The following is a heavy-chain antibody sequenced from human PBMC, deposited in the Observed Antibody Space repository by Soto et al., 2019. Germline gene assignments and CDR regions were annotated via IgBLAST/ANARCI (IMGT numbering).Heavy chain of an antibody. V-gene: IGHV1-69*01. J-gene: IGHJ6*02. CDR3: AAAQGSSTSLEIYYYYYYGIDV. CDR2: IIPVSGTA. D-gene: IGHD2-2*01. CDR1: GGTFSSYA. Sequence: QVQLVQSGAEVKKPGSSVKVSCKASGGTFSSYAISWVRQAPGQGLEWMGGIIPVSGTANYAQTFQGRVTITADESTSTAYMELSSLRSEDTAVYYCAAAQGSSTSLEIYYYYYYGIDVWGQGTTVTVSS.